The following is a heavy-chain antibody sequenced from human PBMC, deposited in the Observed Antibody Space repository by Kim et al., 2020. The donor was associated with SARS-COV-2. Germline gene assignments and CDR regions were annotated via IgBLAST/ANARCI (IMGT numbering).Heavy chain of an antibody. Sequence: DTVKGRFTISRDNSKNTLYLQMNSLRAEDTAVYYCARYEGDPGNYWYFDLWGRGTLVTVSS. J-gene: IGHJ2*01. D-gene: IGHD3-16*01. CDR3: ARYEGDPGNYWYFDL. V-gene: IGHV3-30*01.